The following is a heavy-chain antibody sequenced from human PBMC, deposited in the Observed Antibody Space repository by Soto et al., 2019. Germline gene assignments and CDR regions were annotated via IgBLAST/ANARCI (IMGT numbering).Heavy chain of an antibody. V-gene: IGHV4-39*01. CDR1: GDSISSSSYY. D-gene: IGHD4-17*01. Sequence: QLQLQESGPGLVKPSETLSLTCSVSGDSISSSSYYWGWIRQPPGKGLEWIGTINYSGSTYYNPSLKSRFPISVDTSKNQFSLKVSSVPAADTAVYYCARLYGDYVPYWGQGILVSVSS. CDR3: ARLYGDYVPY. J-gene: IGHJ4*02. CDR2: INYSGST.